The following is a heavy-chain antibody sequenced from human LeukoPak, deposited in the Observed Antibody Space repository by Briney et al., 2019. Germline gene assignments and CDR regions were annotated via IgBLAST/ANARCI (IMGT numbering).Heavy chain of an antibody. V-gene: IGHV3-48*03. Sequence: GGSLRLSCAASGFTFSSYEMNWVRQAPGKGLEWVSYISSSGSTIYYADSVKGRFTISRDNAKNSLYLQMNSLRAEDTAVYYCARDPKTGTWPRYMDVWGKGTTVTVSS. D-gene: IGHD1-1*01. J-gene: IGHJ6*03. CDR1: GFTFSSYE. CDR3: ARDPKTGTWPRYMDV. CDR2: ISSSGSTI.